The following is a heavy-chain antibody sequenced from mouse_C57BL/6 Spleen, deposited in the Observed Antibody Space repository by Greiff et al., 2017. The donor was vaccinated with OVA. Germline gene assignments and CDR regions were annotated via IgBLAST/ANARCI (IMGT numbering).Heavy chain of an antibody. CDR2: IYPGDGDT. CDR1: GYAFSSYW. D-gene: IGHD3-2*02. V-gene: IGHV1-80*01. CDR3: ARRTAQAYFDY. Sequence: QVQLQQSGAELVKPGASVKISCKASGYAFSSYWMNWVKQRPGKGLEWIGQIYPGDGDTNYNGKFKGKATLTADKSSSTAYMQLSSLTSEDSAVDFCARRTAQAYFDYWGQGTTLTVSS. J-gene: IGHJ2*01.